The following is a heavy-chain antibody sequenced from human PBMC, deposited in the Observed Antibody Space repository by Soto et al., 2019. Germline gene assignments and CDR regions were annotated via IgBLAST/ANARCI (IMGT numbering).Heavy chain of an antibody. Sequence: ASVKVSCKASGYTFTSYDINWVRQATGQGLEWMGIMNPSGGSTSYAQKFQGRVTMTRDTSTSTVYMELSSLRSEDTAVYYCARDRTVIAGGEVVYWGQGTLVTVSS. CDR1: GYTFTSYD. CDR2: MNPSGGST. J-gene: IGHJ4*02. V-gene: IGHV1-46*01. D-gene: IGHD4-17*01. CDR3: ARDRTVIAGGEVVY.